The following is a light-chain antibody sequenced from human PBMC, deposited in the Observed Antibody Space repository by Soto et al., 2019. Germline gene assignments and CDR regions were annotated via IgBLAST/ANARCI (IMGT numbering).Light chain of an antibody. CDR3: QQYNNGPPYT. CDR2: AAS. J-gene: IGKJ2*01. Sequence: IVMTQSPATLSVSPGEGATLSCRASQSVYSNLAWYQQKPGQAPRLLIYAASTRASGIPARFSGGGSGTEFTLTISSLQSEDFAVYYCQQYNNGPPYTFGQGTNLEIK. V-gene: IGKV3-15*01. CDR1: QSVYSN.